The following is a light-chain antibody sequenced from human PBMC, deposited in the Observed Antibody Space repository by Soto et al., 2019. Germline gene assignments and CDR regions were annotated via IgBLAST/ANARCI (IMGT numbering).Light chain of an antibody. J-gene: IGKJ5*01. CDR1: QNVSSN. CDR3: QQYNNWPPIT. Sequence: EIVMTHSAATLSVSPGERATLSCRASQNVSSNLAWYQQKPGQAPRLLIYGASTRATGIPARFSGSGSGTEFALTISSLQSEDFAVYYCQQYNNWPPITFGQGTRLEIK. V-gene: IGKV3-15*01. CDR2: GAS.